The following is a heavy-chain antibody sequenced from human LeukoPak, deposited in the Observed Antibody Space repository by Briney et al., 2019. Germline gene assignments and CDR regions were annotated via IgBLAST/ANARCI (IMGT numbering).Heavy chain of an antibody. V-gene: IGHV4-34*01. Sequence: SETLSLTCAVYGGSFSGYYWSWIRQPPGKGLEWIGEINHSGSTYYNPSLKSRVTISVDTSKNQFSLKLSSVTAADTAMYYCARHRYSGTRGYFDYWGQGALVPVSS. CDR1: GGSFSGYY. D-gene: IGHD1-26*01. CDR2: INHSGST. CDR3: ARHRYSGTRGYFDY. J-gene: IGHJ4*02.